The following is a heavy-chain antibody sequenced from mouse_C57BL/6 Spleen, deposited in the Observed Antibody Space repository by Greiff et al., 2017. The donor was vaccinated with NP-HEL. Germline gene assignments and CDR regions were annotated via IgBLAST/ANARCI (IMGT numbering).Heavy chain of an antibody. J-gene: IGHJ1*03. CDR3: ARETAQATWYFDV. CDR1: GYTFTSYW. Sequence: QVQLQQPGTELVKPGASVKLSCKASGYTFTSYWMHWVKPRPGQGLEWIGNINPSNGGTNYNEKFKSKATLTVDKSSSTAYMQLSSLTSEDSAVYYCARETAQATWYFDVWGTGTTVTVSS. CDR2: INPSNGGT. V-gene: IGHV1-53*01. D-gene: IGHD3-2*02.